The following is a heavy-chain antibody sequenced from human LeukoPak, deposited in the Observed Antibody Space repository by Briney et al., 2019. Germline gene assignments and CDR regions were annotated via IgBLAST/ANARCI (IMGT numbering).Heavy chain of an antibody. D-gene: IGHD6-13*01. CDR3: AGRPRGQQLVYFDY. Sequence: SETLSLTCAVYGGSFSGYYWSWIRQPPGKGLEWIGEINHSGSTNYNPSLKSRVTISVDTSKNQFSLKLSSVTAADTAVYYCAGRPRGQQLVYFDYWGQGTLVTVSS. V-gene: IGHV4-34*01. J-gene: IGHJ4*02. CDR1: GGSFSGYY. CDR2: INHSGST.